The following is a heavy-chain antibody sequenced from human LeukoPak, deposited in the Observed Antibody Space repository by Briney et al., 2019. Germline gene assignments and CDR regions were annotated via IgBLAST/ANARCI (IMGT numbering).Heavy chain of an antibody. J-gene: IGHJ3*02. CDR3: ARDPDYGDYTRAFDI. Sequence: SETLSLTWIVSGGSISSGGYYWSWIRQHPGKGLEWIGYIYYSGSTYYNPSVKSRVTISVDTSKNQFSLKLSSVTAADTAVYYCARDPDYGDYTRAFDIWGQGTMVTVSS. V-gene: IGHV4-31*02. D-gene: IGHD4-17*01. CDR2: IYYSGST. CDR1: GGSISSGGYY.